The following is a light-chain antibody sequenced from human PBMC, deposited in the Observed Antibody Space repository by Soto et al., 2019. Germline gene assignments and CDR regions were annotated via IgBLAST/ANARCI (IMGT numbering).Light chain of an antibody. CDR2: GAS. Sequence: ESVLTQSPGTLSLSPGQRATLYCRASQSVNSNYLAWYQQKPGQAPRLLIYGASTRATGIPDRFSGSGSGTDFTLTISRLEPEDSAVYYCQQYGSSPTWTFGQGTKVDIK. J-gene: IGKJ1*01. V-gene: IGKV3-20*01. CDR3: QQYGSSPTWT. CDR1: QSVNSNY.